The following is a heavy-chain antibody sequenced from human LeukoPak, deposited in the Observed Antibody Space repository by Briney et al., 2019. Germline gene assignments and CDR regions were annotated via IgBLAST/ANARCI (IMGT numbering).Heavy chain of an antibody. CDR1: GGSISSYY. Sequence: SETLSLTCTVSGGSISSYYWSWIRQPPGKGLEWIGYIYYSGSTNCNPSLKSRVTISVGTSKNQFSLKLSSVTAADTAVYYCARVDQRRWLQFYFDYWGQGTLVTVSS. J-gene: IGHJ4*02. CDR2: IYYSGST. CDR3: ARVDQRRWLQFYFDY. D-gene: IGHD5-24*01. V-gene: IGHV4-59*01.